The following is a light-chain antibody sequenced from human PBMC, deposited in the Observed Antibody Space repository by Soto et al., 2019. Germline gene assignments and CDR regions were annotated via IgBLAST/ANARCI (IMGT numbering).Light chain of an antibody. CDR1: EGIRNY. CDR2: AAT. Sequence: DIQMTQSPSSLSASIGDSVTITCRASEGIRNYLTWFQQKPGKAPKSLIFAATSLQSGVPSRYSGSESATEFTLTISSLPPEDMATYYCQQYNGYPITFGQGTRLEMK. J-gene: IGKJ5*01. CDR3: QQYNGYPIT. V-gene: IGKV1-16*01.